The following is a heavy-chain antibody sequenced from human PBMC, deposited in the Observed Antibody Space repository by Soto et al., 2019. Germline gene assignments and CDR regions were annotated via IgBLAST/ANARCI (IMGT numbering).Heavy chain of an antibody. CDR2: FDPEDGET. CDR1: GYTLTELS. V-gene: IGHV1-24*01. J-gene: IGHJ6*02. CDR3: ARDLPYYYDSSGYYFAPNYYYGMDV. Sequence: ASVKVSCKVSGYTLTELSMHWVRQAPGKGLEWMGGFDPEDGETIYAQKFQGRVTMTEDTSTDTAYMELSSLRSEDTAVYYCARDLPYYYDSSGYYFAPNYYYGMDVWGQGTTVTVSS. D-gene: IGHD3-22*01.